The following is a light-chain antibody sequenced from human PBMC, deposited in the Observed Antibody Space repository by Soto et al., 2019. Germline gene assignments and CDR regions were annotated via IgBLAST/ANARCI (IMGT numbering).Light chain of an antibody. CDR3: TSYAGRNNGV. J-gene: IGLJ3*02. CDR2: EVS. CDR1: SSDVGGYNY. V-gene: IGLV2-8*01. Sequence: QSALTQPPSASGSPGQSVTISCTGTSSDVGGYNYVSWYQQHPGTAPKLMIYEVSKRPSGVPDRFSGSKSGNTASLTVSGLQAEDEADYYCTSYAGRNNGVFGGGTKLTVL.